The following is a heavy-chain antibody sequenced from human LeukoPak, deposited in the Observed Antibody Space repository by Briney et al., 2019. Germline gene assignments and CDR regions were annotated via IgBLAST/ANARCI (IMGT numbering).Heavy chain of an antibody. CDR3: ARSPLGIAPFDY. Sequence: GGSLRLSCAASGFTFSDHHMDWVRQAPGEGLEWVARIRNKANRYTTEYAASVKGRFTISRDDSENSLYLQMDSLKTEDTAVYYCARSPLGIAPFDYWGQGILVTVSS. D-gene: IGHD7-27*01. CDR2: IRNKANRYTT. CDR1: GFTFSDHH. J-gene: IGHJ4*02. V-gene: IGHV3-72*01.